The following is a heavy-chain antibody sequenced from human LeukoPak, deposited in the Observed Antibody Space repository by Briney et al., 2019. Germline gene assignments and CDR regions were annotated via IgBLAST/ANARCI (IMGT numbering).Heavy chain of an antibody. J-gene: IGHJ4*02. CDR3: ARDPRYSGYDFSYFDY. Sequence: PGRSLRLSCAAPGFTFSSYGMDGVRKAPGKGLEWVAVIWYDGSNKYYADSVKGRFTISTDNSKNTLYLQMNSLRAEDTAVYYCARDPRYSGYDFSYFDYWGQGTLVTVSS. CDR1: GFTFSSYG. CDR2: IWYDGSNK. V-gene: IGHV3-33*01. D-gene: IGHD5-12*01.